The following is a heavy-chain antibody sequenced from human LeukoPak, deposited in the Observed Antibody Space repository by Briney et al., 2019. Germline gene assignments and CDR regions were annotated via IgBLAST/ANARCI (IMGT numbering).Heavy chain of an antibody. CDR3: ARGTIAVAGYFDY. Sequence: SVKVSCKASGGTFSSYAISWVRHAPGQGLEWMGGIIPIFGTANYAQKFQGRVTITADKSTSTAYMELSSLRSEDTAVYYCARGTIAVAGYFDYWGQGTLVTVSS. CDR2: IIPIFGTA. V-gene: IGHV1-69*06. J-gene: IGHJ4*02. D-gene: IGHD6-19*01. CDR1: GGTFSSYA.